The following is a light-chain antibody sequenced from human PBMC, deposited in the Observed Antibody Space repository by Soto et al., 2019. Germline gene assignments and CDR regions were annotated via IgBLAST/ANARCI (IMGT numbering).Light chain of an antibody. CDR1: QSGLYSSNNKSY. CDR3: QQYDSTPPT. CDR2: WAS. J-gene: IGKJ4*02. V-gene: IGKV4-1*01. Sequence: DIMMTQPPASLAVSLGERDTINCKSSQSGLYSSNNKSYLAWYQQKPGQPPKLLIYWASTRESGVPDRFSGSGSGTDFTLTISSLQAEDVAVYYCQQYDSTPPTFGEGTKVDI.